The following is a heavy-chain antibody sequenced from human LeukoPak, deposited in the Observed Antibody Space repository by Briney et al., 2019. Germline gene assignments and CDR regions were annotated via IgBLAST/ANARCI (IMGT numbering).Heavy chain of an antibody. CDR3: VAGEYGTGSYYKSAF. D-gene: IGHD3-10*01. J-gene: IGHJ4*02. CDR2: VHYTRSYSGTT. Sequence: SSETLSLTCTVSSGSIGSDALYWGWIRQSPGKGLEWIGSVHYTRSYSGTTYYNPSLESRVTVSTDRSKTLCSLKLTSVTAADTAVYYCVAGEYGTGSYYKSAFWGKGALVTVSS. CDR1: SGSIGSDALY. V-gene: IGHV4-39*01.